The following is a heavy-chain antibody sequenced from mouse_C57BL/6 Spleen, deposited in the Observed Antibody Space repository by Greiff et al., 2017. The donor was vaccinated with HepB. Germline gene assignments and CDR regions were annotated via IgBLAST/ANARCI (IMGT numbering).Heavy chain of an antibody. V-gene: IGHV1-82*01. CDR1: GYAFSSSW. CDR3: ARLDYAMDY. CDR2: IYPGDGDT. Sequence: VQRVESGPELVKPGASVKISCKASGYAFSSSWMNWVKQRPGKGLEWIGRIYPGDGDTNYNGKFKGKATLTADKSSSTAYMQLSSLTSEDSAVYFCARLDYAMDYWGQGTSVTVSS. J-gene: IGHJ4*01.